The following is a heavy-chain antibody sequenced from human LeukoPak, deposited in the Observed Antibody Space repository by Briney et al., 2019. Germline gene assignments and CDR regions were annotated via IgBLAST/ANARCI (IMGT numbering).Heavy chain of an antibody. D-gene: IGHD2-2*01. Sequence: SETLSLTCTVSGGSISSSSYYWGWIRQPPGKGLEWIGSIYYSGSTYYNPSLKSRVTISVDTSKNQFSLKLSSVTAADKAVYYCARIDNFSSTSCYLNWFDPWGQGTLVTVSS. CDR1: GGSISSSSYY. J-gene: IGHJ5*02. CDR2: IYYSGST. CDR3: ARIDNFSSTSCYLNWFDP. V-gene: IGHV4-39*01.